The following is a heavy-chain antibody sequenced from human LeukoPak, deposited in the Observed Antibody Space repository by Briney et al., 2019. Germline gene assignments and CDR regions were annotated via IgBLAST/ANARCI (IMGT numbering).Heavy chain of an antibody. J-gene: IGHJ6*03. CDR1: GGTFNSYA. CDR2: IMPLFGTA. D-gene: IGHD5-24*01. Sequence: SVKVSCKASGGTFNSYAISWVRQAPGQGLEWMGGIMPLFGTANYAQEFQGRVTFTTGESASTAYMEVSSLRSEDTAVYYCASGSLGDGYGVGDYYQYMDVWGKGTTVTVSS. CDR3: ASGSLGDGYGVGDYYQYMDV. V-gene: IGHV1-69*05.